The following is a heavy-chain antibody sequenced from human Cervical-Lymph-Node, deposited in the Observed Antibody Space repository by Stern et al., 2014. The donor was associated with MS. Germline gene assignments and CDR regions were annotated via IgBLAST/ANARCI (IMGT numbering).Heavy chain of an antibody. Sequence: VQLVQSGAEVKKPGSSLKVSCKASGGTFSSYAISWVRQAPGQGLEWMGGIIPIFGTANYAQKFQGRVTITADESTSTAYMELSSLRSEDTAVYYCARDHPPSSSIAAPPDVWGQGTTVTVSS. V-gene: IGHV1-69*01. D-gene: IGHD6-6*01. CDR2: IIPIFGTA. J-gene: IGHJ6*02. CDR3: ARDHPPSSSIAAPPDV. CDR1: GGTFSSYA.